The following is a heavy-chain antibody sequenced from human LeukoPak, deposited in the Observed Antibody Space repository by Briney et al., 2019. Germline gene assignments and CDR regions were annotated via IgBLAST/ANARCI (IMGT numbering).Heavy chain of an antibody. V-gene: IGHV3-48*03. CDR3: ARGTVTAPDY. CDR2: ISRSGNTI. J-gene: IGHJ4*02. D-gene: IGHD2-21*02. CDR1: GFTFSSYE. Sequence: PGGSLRLSCAASGFTFSSYEMNWVRQGPGKGLEWVSYISRSGNTIHYADSVKGRFTISRDNANKSLYLQMNSLRAEDTAVYYCARGTVTAPDYWGQGTLVTVSS.